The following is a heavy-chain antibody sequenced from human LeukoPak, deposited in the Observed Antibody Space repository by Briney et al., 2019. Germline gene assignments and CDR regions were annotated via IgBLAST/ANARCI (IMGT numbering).Heavy chain of an antibody. D-gene: IGHD3-10*01. Sequence: GGSLRLSRAASGFTFSTYGMYWVRQAPGKGLEWVAVISFDGSNKYYVDSVKGRFTISRDNSKNTLYPQMNSLRTEDTAVYYCVKIDGSGSYYPPDYWGQGTLVTVSS. CDR3: VKIDGSGSYYPPDY. CDR1: GFTFSTYG. J-gene: IGHJ4*02. CDR2: ISFDGSNK. V-gene: IGHV3-30*18.